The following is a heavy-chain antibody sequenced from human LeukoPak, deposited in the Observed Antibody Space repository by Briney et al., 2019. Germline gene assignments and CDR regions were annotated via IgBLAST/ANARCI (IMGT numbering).Heavy chain of an antibody. Sequence: PSETLSLTCAVYGGSFSGYYWSWIRQPPGKGLEWIGEINHSGSTNYNPSLKSRVTISVDTSKNQFSLKLSSVTAADTAVYYCARGVDFWSGYYPHFDYWGQGTLVTVSS. CDR3: ARGVDFWSGYYPHFDY. CDR2: INHSGST. V-gene: IGHV4-34*01. J-gene: IGHJ4*02. D-gene: IGHD3-3*01. CDR1: GGSFSGYY.